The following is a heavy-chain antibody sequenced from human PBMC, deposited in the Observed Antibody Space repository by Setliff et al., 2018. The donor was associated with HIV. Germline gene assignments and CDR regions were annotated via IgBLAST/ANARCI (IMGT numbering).Heavy chain of an antibody. J-gene: IGHJ4*02. V-gene: IGHV4-59*01. CDR3: ARDRPPSTVDMLGAFDY. Sequence: KASETLSLTCTVSHGSISPFYWSWMRQPPGKGLEWIGYIFYTGTTKYNPSLKSRVSMSVDMSKNQLSLKLKSVTAADTAVYYCARDRPPSTVDMLGAFDYWGQGTLVTVSS. CDR1: HGSISPFY. CDR2: IFYTGTT. D-gene: IGHD4-17*01.